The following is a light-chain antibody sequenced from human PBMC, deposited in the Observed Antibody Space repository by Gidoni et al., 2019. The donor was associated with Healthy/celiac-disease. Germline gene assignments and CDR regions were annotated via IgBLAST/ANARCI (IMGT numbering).Light chain of an antibody. V-gene: IGLV2-14*01. Sequence: QPARTQPAAASGSPGQTITRPSTGTSSDVGGYKHRHWYYQHPGNAPKLMIYDVSHRPPGVSNRFSGSKTSSPGSLTISGLQAEDEADYYCSSYTSSSTLVFGGGTKLTVL. CDR1: SSDVGGYKH. CDR3: SSYTSSSTLV. CDR2: DVS. J-gene: IGLJ2*01.